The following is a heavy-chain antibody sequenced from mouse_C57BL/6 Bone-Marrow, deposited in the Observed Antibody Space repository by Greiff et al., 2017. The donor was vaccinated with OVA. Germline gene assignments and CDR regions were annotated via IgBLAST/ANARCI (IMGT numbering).Heavy chain of an antibody. CDR1: GYTFTSYW. J-gene: IGHJ3*01. Sequence: QVQLQQPGAELVRPGTSVKLSCKASGYTFTSYWMHWVKQRPGQGLEWIGVIDPSDSYTNYNQKFKGKATLTVDTSSSTASLQLRSLTSEDSAVYYCARGEAWFAYRGQETLVTVSA. V-gene: IGHV1-59*01. CDR3: ARGEAWFAY. CDR2: IDPSDSYT.